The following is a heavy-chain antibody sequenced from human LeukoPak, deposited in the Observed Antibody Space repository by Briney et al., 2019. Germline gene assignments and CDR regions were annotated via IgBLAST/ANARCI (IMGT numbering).Heavy chain of an antibody. CDR2: IGRNGGDI. CDR3: AKYAPPTTVVTRFFDY. V-gene: IGHV3-23*01. J-gene: IGHJ4*02. Sequence: PGGSLRLSCAASGFTFSSYAMTWVRQAPGKGLEWVSVIGRNGGDIQYADSVKGRFTISRDNSKNTLYLQMNSLRAEDTAVYYCAKYAPPTTVVTRFFDYWGQGTPVTVSS. D-gene: IGHD4-23*01. CDR1: GFTFSSYA.